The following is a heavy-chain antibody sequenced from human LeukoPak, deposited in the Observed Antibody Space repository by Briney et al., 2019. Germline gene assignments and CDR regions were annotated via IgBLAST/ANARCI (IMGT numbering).Heavy chain of an antibody. V-gene: IGHV1-69*06. CDR2: IIPIFGTA. J-gene: IGHJ4*02. CDR3: ARDRVCSSTSCYSTPFDY. CDR1: GGTFSSYA. Sequence: SVKVSRKASGGTFSSYAISWVRQAPGQGLEWMGGIIPIFGTANYAQKFQGRVTITADKSTSTAYMELSSLRSEDTAVYYCARDRVCSSTSCYSTPFDYWGQGTLVTVSS. D-gene: IGHD2-2*01.